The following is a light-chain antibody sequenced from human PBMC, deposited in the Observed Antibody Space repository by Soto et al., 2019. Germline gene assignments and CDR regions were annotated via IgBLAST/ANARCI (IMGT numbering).Light chain of an antibody. CDR1: SSDVGGYKY. J-gene: IGLJ2*01. Sequence: QSVLTQPASVSGSPGQSITISCTGTSSDVGGYKYVSWYQQNPDKAPKLIIFEVSNRPSGISSRFSGSKSGNTASLTISWLQAEDEADYYCASYTSSSTSVIFGRGTKLTVL. CDR3: ASYTSSSTSVI. V-gene: IGLV2-14*01. CDR2: EVS.